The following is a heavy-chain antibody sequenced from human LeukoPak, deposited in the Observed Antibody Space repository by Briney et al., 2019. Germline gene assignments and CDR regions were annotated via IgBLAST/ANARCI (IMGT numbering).Heavy chain of an antibody. CDR1: GLTVSSNY. Sequence: GGSLRLSCAASGLTVSSNYMSWVRQAPGKGLEWVSVIYSGGSTYYADSVKGRFTISRDNSKNTLYLQMNSLRAEDTAVYYCARDRFDSSGEIPWGQGTLVTVSS. CDR3: ARDRFDSSGEIP. J-gene: IGHJ4*02. D-gene: IGHD3-22*01. V-gene: IGHV3-53*01. CDR2: IYSGGST.